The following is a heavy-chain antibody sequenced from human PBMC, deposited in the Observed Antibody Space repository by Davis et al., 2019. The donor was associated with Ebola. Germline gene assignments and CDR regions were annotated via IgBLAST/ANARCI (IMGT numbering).Heavy chain of an antibody. D-gene: IGHD5-18*01. CDR2: ISSSGTSI. J-gene: IGHJ6*02. V-gene: IGHV3-48*02. CDR1: GFTFSSYS. CDR3: ARGYSYCNYYYYGMDV. Sequence: GGSLRLSCAASGFTFSSYSMNWVRQAPGKGLEWVSYISSSGTSIYYADSVKGRFTISRDNAKNSLCLQMNSLRDEDTAMYYCARGYSYCNYYYYGMDVWGQGTTVTVSS.